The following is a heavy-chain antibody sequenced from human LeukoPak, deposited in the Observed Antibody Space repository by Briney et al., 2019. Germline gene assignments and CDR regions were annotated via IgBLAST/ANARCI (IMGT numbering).Heavy chain of an antibody. V-gene: IGHV3-66*01. CDR2: IYSGGRT. CDR1: GFTVSSNS. CDR3: ARDLYVDIVAPSGMDV. Sequence: GGSLRLSCAASGFTVSSNSMSWVRKAPGKGLEWVSVIYSGGRTYYADSVKGRFTISKDNSKNTLYLQMNSLRAEDTAVYYCARDLYVDIVAPSGMDVWGQGTTVTVSS. D-gene: IGHD5-12*01. J-gene: IGHJ6*02.